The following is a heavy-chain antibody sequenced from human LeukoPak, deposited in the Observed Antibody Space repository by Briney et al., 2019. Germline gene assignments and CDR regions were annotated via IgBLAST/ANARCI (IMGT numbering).Heavy chain of an antibody. V-gene: IGHV1-69*05. D-gene: IGHD3-9*01. CDR3: ARAKYYDILTGYSTLYYYYYMDV. CDR2: IIPIFDTT. CDR1: GGTFSSYA. Sequence: SVKVSCKASGGTFSSYAINWVRQAPGQGLEWMGGIIPIFDTTNYAQKFQGRVTITTDESTGTAYMELSSLRSEDTAVYYCARAKYYDILTGYSTLYYYYYMDVWGKGTTVTVSS. J-gene: IGHJ6*03.